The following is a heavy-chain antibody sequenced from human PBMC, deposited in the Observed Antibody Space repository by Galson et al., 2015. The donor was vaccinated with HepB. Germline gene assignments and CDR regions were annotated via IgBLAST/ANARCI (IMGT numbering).Heavy chain of an antibody. CDR1: GFSVSSNY. J-gene: IGHJ6*02. CDR3: TRERVEWFGYGGDSYPGYYYYAMDV. D-gene: IGHD2-21*02. Sequence: SLRLSCAASGFSVSSNYMSWVRQAPGEGLEWVSVIYSGGSTYYADSVKGRFTISRHDSKNTLYLQMNSLRAEDTALYYCTRERVEWFGYGGDSYPGYYYYAMDVWGQGATVTVSS. V-gene: IGHV3-53*04. CDR2: IYSGGST.